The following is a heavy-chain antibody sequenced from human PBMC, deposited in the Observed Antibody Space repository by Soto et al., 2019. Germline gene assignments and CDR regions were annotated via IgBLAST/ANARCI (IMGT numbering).Heavy chain of an antibody. CDR3: AREKWVTIFGVANYYGMDV. D-gene: IGHD3-3*01. V-gene: IGHV4-30-4*01. Sequence: SETLSLTCTVSGGSISSGDYYWSCMRQPPGKGLEWIGYIYYSGSTYYNPSLKSRVTISVDTSKNQFSLKLSSVTAADTAVYYCAREKWVTIFGVANYYGMDVWGQGTTVTVSS. J-gene: IGHJ6*02. CDR1: GGSISSGDYY. CDR2: IYYSGST.